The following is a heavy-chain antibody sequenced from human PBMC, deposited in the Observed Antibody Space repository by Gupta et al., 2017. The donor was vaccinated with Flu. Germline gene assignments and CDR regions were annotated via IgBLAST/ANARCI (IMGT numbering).Heavy chain of an antibody. Sequence: QVQLVQSGAEVKKPGSSVKVSCKASGGTFSSYAISWVRQAPGQGLEWMGGIIPIVGTANYAQKFQGRVTMTADESTSTAYMELSSLRSEDTAVYYCAXTXLRLGEXSITHYYYYGMDVGGRGTTVTVSS. J-gene: IGHJ6*02. V-gene: IGHV1-69*01. CDR2: IIPIVGTA. CDR3: AXTXLRLGEXSITHYYYYGMDV. CDR1: GGTFSSYA. D-gene: IGHD3-16*01.